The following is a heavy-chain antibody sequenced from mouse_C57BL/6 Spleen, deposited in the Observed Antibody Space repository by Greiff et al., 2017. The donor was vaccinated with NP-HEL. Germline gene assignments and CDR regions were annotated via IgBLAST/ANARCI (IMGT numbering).Heavy chain of an antibody. CDR3: ARSHYGSSPGLFDY. J-gene: IGHJ2*01. CDR1: GYTFTDYY. Sequence: EVQLQQSGPELVKPGASVKISCKASGYTFTDYYMNWVKQSHGKSLEWIGDINPNNGGTSYNQKFKGKATLTVDKSSSTAYMELRSLTSEDSAVYYCARSHYGSSPGLFDYWGQGTTLTVSS. D-gene: IGHD1-1*01. CDR2: INPNNGGT. V-gene: IGHV1-26*01.